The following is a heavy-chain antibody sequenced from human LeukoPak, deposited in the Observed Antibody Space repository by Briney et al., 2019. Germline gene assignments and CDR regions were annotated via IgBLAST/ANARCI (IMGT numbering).Heavy chain of an antibody. Sequence: ETLSLTCTVSGGSISSSSYYWGWVRQAPGKGLEWVANIKQDATEIYYADSVKGRLTISRDNTRRSLFLQMNILRVEDTALYYCARLNWDDGEVSGFDQWGQGLLVTVSS. CDR1: GGSISSSSYY. CDR3: ARLNWDDGEVSGFDQ. V-gene: IGHV3-7*01. CDR2: IKQDATEI. D-gene: IGHD1-26*01. J-gene: IGHJ5*02.